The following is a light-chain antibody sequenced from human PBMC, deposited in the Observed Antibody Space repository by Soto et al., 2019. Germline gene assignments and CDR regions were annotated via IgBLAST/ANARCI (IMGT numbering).Light chain of an antibody. CDR1: SSDVGGYNY. J-gene: IGLJ2*01. Sequence: QSALTQPASVSGSPGQSITISCTGTSSDVGGYNYVSWFQQHPGKAPKLMIYDVNNRPSGVSNRFSGSKSGTTASLTISGLQAEDEAEYFCSSYAGTNSLVVFGRGTKLTVL. CDR3: SSYAGTNSLVV. CDR2: DVN. V-gene: IGLV2-14*01.